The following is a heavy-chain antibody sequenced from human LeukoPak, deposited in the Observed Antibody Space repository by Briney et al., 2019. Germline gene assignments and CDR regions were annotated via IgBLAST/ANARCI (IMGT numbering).Heavy chain of an antibody. CDR1: GFTFSAYA. D-gene: IGHD3-22*01. CDR2: LSGNGENT. V-gene: IGHV3-23*01. Sequence: GGSLRLSCVASGFTFSAYAMSWVRQAPGRGLEWVSGLSGNGENTYYADSVKGRLTISRDNSKNTLYLQMNSLRVEDTAVYYCAKDGYYYDSSGFDQWGQGTLVTVSS. J-gene: IGHJ4*02. CDR3: AKDGYYYDSSGFDQ.